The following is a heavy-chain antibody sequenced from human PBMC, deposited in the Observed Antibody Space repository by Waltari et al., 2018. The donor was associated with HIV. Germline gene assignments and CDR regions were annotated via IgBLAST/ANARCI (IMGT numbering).Heavy chain of an antibody. V-gene: IGHV1-18*01. CDR1: GYTFTRYG. J-gene: IGHJ3*02. Sequence: QVQLVQHGAAVKKPGAPVTVACRDSGYTFTRYGISWVHAAAGRGLEWMGWISAYNGNTNYAQKLQCRVTMTTDTSTSTAYMELRSLRSDDTAVYYCARDELIRYDSSAHAFDIWGQGTMVTVSS. CDR2: ISAYNGNT. D-gene: IGHD3-22*01. CDR3: ARDELIRYDSSAHAFDI.